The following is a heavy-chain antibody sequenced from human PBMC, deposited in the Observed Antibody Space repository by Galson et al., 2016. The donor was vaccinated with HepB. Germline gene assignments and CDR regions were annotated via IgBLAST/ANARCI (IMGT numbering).Heavy chain of an antibody. CDR1: GFTFGSLW. D-gene: IGHD1-26*01. CDR2: IKQDGSEK. J-gene: IGHJ4*02. CDR3: ARGGFRWVDY. V-gene: IGHV3-7*04. Sequence: SLRLSCAASGFTFGSLWMGWVRQVPGKGLEWVANIKQDGSEKNYVDSVKGRFIISRDNAKNSLYLQMNSLRVEDTAVYYCARGGFRWVDYWGQGTLVTVSS.